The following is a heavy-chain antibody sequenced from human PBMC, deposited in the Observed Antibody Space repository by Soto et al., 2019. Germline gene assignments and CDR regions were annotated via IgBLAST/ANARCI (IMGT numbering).Heavy chain of an antibody. D-gene: IGHD4-17*01. V-gene: IGHV1-69*05. CDR2: MIPIIGTA. J-gene: IGHJ5*02. Sequence: SVKVSCKASARAFTRYAITWVRQAPGQGFDWMGWMIPIIGTATYAKKFQGRVTITRDTSTSTAYMEVGSLRSEDRAVYYCARGIKYGDYSRWFDPWGPGTLVTV. CDR1: ARAFTRYA. CDR3: ARGIKYGDYSRWFDP.